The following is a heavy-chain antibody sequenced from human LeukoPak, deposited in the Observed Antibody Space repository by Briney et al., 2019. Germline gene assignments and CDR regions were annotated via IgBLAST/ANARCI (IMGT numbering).Heavy chain of an antibody. V-gene: IGHV4-59*01. Sequence: SSETLSLTCTVSGGSISSYYWSWIRQPPGKGLEWIGYIYYSGSTNYSPSLKSRVTISVDTSKNQFSLKLSSVTAADTAVYYCARELAAAGNFDYWGQGTLVTVSS. CDR3: ARELAAAGNFDY. CDR2: IYYSGST. CDR1: GGSISSYY. J-gene: IGHJ4*02. D-gene: IGHD6-13*01.